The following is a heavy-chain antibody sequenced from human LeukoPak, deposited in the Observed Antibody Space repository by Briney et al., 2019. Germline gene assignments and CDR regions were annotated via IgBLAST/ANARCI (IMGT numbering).Heavy chain of an antibody. CDR2: IYYSGST. CDR1: GGSISSSSYY. CDR3: TNDIVVVPAAPRRCYYYYYGMDV. J-gene: IGHJ6*02. V-gene: IGHV4-39*01. Sequence: SETLSLTCTVSGGSISSSSYYWGWIRQPPGKGLEWIGSIYYSGSTYYNPSLKSRVTISVDTSKNQFSLKLSSVTAADTAVYYCTNDIVVVPAAPRRCYYYYYGMDVWGQGTTVTVSS. D-gene: IGHD2-2*01.